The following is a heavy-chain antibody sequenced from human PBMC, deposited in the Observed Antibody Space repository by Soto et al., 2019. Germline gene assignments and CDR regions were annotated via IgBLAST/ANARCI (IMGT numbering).Heavy chain of an antibody. CDR1: GFTFSRYG. J-gene: IGHJ6*02. D-gene: IGHD5-12*01. CDR2: ISYDGSDK. Sequence: QVQLVESGGGVVQPGRSVRLSCAASGFTFSRYGMHWVRQAPGKGLEWVTVISYDGSDKYYADSVKGRFTISRDNSKNTLYLQMNSLRVEDTAIYYCAKGQIVATGRGYYGMDVWGLGTTVTVSS. V-gene: IGHV3-30*18. CDR3: AKGQIVATGRGYYGMDV.